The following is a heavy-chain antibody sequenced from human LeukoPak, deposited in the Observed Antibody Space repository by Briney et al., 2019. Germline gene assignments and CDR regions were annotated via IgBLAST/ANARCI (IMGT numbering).Heavy chain of an antibody. CDR3: ARSSGATYLRFDY. J-gene: IGHJ4*02. D-gene: IGHD1-26*01. V-gene: IGHV3-21*01. Sequence: GGSLRLSCAASGFTFSSYSMNWVRQAPGKGLEWVSSISSSSSYIYYADSVKGRFTISRDNAKNSLYLQMNSLRAEDTAVYYCARSSGATYLRFDYWGQGTLVTVSS. CDR2: ISSSSSYI. CDR1: GFTFSSYS.